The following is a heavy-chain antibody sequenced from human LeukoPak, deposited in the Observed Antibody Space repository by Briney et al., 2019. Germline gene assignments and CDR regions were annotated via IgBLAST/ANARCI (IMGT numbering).Heavy chain of an antibody. J-gene: IGHJ4*02. Sequence: ASVKVSCKASGYTFTSYYMHWVRQAPGQGLEWMGWINPNSGGTNYAQKFQGRVTMTRDASISTAHMELSSLRSEDTAVYYCASRLYDSSGYLISSYFDYWGQGTLVTVSS. CDR3: ASRLYDSSGYLISSYFDY. CDR1: GYTFTSYY. V-gene: IGHV1-2*02. CDR2: INPNSGGT. D-gene: IGHD3-22*01.